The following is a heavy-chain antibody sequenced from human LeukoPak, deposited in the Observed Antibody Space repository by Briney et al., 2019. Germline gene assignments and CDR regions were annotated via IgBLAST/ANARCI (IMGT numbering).Heavy chain of an antibody. Sequence: SETLSLACTVSGGSISSYYWSWIRQPPGKGLEWIGYIYYSGSTNYNPSLKSRVTISVDTSKKQFSLKLSSVTAADTAVYYCARHDSYDSSGYYSGYFQHWGQGTLVTVSS. D-gene: IGHD3-22*01. CDR1: GGSISSYY. CDR2: IYYSGST. J-gene: IGHJ1*01. CDR3: ARHDSYDSSGYYSGYFQH. V-gene: IGHV4-59*08.